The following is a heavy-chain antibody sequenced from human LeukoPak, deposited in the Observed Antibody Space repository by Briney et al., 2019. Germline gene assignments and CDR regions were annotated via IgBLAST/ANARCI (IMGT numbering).Heavy chain of an antibody. CDR1: GYTLTELS. CDR3: ATELGYCSSTSCPLGH. J-gene: IGHJ4*02. V-gene: IGHV1-24*01. D-gene: IGHD2-2*01. Sequence: GASVKVSCKVPGYTLTELSMHWVRQAPGKGLEWMGGFDPEDGETIYAQKFQGRVTMTEDTSTDTAYMELSSLRSEDTAVYYCATELGYCSSTSCPLGHWGQGTLVTVSS. CDR2: FDPEDGET.